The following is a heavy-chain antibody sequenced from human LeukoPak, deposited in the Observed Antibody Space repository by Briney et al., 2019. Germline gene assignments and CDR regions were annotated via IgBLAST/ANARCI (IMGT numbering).Heavy chain of an antibody. CDR3: ARQPYSSSWYRGGSPPRYFDY. V-gene: IGHV4-34*01. Sequence: SETLSLTCAVYGGSFSGYYWSWIRQPPGKGLEWIGEINHSGSTNYNPSLKSRVTIPVDTSKNQFSLKLSSVTAADTAVYYCARQPYSSSWYRGGSPPRYFDYWGQGTLVTVSS. J-gene: IGHJ4*02. D-gene: IGHD6-13*01. CDR1: GGSFSGYY. CDR2: INHSGST.